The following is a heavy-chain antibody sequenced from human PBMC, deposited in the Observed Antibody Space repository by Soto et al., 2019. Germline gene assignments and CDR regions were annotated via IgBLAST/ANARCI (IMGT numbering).Heavy chain of an antibody. J-gene: IGHJ4*02. CDR2: ITPIFGTA. D-gene: IGHD5-12*01. V-gene: IGHV1-69*12. CDR1: GGTFSSYA. CDR3: ARDRDGYTGGNFDY. Sequence: QVQLVQSGAEVKKPGSSVKVSCKASGGTFSSYAISWVRQAPGQGLEWMGGITPIFGTANYAQKFQGRVTITADESTSTAYMELSSLRSEDTAVYYCARDRDGYTGGNFDYWGQGTLVTVSS.